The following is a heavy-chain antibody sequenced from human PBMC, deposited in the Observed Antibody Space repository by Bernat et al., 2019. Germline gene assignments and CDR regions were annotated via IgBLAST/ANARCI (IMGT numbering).Heavy chain of an antibody. CDR1: GGTFNSYA. D-gene: IGHD3-3*01. CDR2: LLPIFGTA. V-gene: IGHV1-69*01. J-gene: IGHJ6*03. Sequence: QVQLVQSGAEVKKPGSSVKVSCKASGGTFNSYAISWVRQAPGQGLEWMGGLLPIFGTANYAQKFQGRVTITADESTSTAYMELSSLRSEDTAVYYCARGRYYDFWSGPRKIYYYYYMDVWGKGTTVTVSS. CDR3: ARGRYYDFWSGPRKIYYYYYMDV.